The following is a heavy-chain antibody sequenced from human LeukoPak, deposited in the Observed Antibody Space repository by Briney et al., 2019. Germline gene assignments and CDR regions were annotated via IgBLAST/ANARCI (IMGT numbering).Heavy chain of an antibody. V-gene: IGHV3-30-3*01. Sequence: GGSLRLSCAASGFTFSSYVMHWVRQAPGKGLEWVATISYDGSNKYYADSVKGRFTISRDNSKNTLYLQMNSLRAEDTAVYYCARDWSMVRGVIDYWGQGTLVTVSS. CDR3: ARDWSMVRGVIDY. J-gene: IGHJ4*02. D-gene: IGHD3-10*01. CDR2: ISYDGSNK. CDR1: GFTFSSYV.